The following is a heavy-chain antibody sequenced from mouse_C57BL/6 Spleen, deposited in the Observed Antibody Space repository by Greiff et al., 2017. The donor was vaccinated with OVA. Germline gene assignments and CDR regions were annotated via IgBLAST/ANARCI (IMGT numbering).Heavy chain of an antibody. V-gene: IGHV1-62-2*01. D-gene: IGHD1-1*01. Sequence: VMLVESGAELVKPGASVKLSCKASGYTFTEYTIHWVKQRSGQGLEWIGWFYPGSGSIKYNEKFKDKATLTADKSSSTVYMELSRLTSEDSAVYFCARHEGIGYGSRYYFDYWGQGTTLTVSS. CDR1: GYTFTEYT. J-gene: IGHJ2*01. CDR3: ARHEGIGYGSRYYFDY. CDR2: FYPGSGSI.